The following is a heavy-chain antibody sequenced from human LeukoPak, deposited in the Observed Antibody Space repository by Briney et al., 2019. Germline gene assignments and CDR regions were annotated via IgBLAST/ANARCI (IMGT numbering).Heavy chain of an antibody. Sequence: GGSLRLSCAASGFTVSTYWMNWVRPPPGKGLVWVSSLKSDGSSTAYADSVKGRFTISRDNAKNTLYLQMNSLRDEATAMYYCAREGTGYGMDVWGQGTTVTVSS. CDR3: AREGTGYGMDV. J-gene: IGHJ6*02. CDR1: GFTVSTYW. CDR2: LKSDGSST. V-gene: IGHV3-74*01. D-gene: IGHD3/OR15-3a*01.